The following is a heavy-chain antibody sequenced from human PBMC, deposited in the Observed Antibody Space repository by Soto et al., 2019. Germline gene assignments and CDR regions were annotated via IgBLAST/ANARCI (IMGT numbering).Heavy chain of an antibody. Sequence: QVQLQESGPGLVKPSETLSLTCTVSGGSVSSGNSYWSWIRQPPGKGLEWIGDIYYSGSATYNPSLKSRVTLSVDTSKNQFSLRLSSVTAADTAVYYCARRGGAAAGSYNWFDPWGQGTLVTVSS. CDR3: ARRGGAAAGSYNWFDP. CDR2: IYYSGSA. J-gene: IGHJ5*02. D-gene: IGHD6-13*01. CDR1: GGSVSSGNSY. V-gene: IGHV4-61*01.